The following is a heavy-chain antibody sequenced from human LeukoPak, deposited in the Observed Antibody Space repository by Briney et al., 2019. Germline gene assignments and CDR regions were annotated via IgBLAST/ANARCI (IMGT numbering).Heavy chain of an antibody. CDR1: GFTFSSYS. J-gene: IGHJ4*02. V-gene: IGHV3-21*01. D-gene: IGHD3-10*01. CDR3: ARDVPSWPHNSYGSGIFDY. CDR2: ISSSSSYI. Sequence: GGSLRLSCAASGFTFSSYSMNWVRQAPGKGLEWVSSISSSSSYIYYADSVKGRFTISRDNAKNSLYLQMNSLRAEDTAAYYSARDVPSWPHNSYGSGIFDYWGQGTLVTVSS.